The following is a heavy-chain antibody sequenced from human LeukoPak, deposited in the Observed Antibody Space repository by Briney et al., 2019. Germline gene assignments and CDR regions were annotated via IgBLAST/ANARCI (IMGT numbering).Heavy chain of an antibody. Sequence: GGSLRLSCAASGFTLSSYAMSWVRQGPGKGLEWVSAISVSGNTYHADSVKGRFTISRDNSKNTLYLQMNSLRAEDTAVYYCARDRRVYGSGRSWDYWGQGTLVTVSS. D-gene: IGHD3-10*01. V-gene: IGHV3-23*01. J-gene: IGHJ4*02. CDR2: ISVSGNT. CDR3: ARDRRVYGSGRSWDY. CDR1: GFTLSSYA.